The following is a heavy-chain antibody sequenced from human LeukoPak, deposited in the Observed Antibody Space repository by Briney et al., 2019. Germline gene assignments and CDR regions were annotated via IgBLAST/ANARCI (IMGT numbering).Heavy chain of an antibody. D-gene: IGHD3-22*01. CDR2: IKQDGSEK. Sequence: QTGGSLRLSCAASGFTFSSYWMSWVRQAPGKGLEWVANIKQDGSEKYYVDSVKGRFTISRDNAKNSLYVQMNSLSAEDTAVYYCARGGGTYYYDSSGYYYYWGQGTLVTVSS. V-gene: IGHV3-7*04. CDR3: ARGGGTYYYDSSGYYYY. CDR1: GFTFSSYW. J-gene: IGHJ4*02.